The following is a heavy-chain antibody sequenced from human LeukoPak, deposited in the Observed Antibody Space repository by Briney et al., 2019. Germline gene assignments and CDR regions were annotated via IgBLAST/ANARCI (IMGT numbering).Heavy chain of an antibody. CDR3: ARAYSGYEAFDY. V-gene: IGHV1-2*02. CDR2: INPNSGGR. CDR1: GYTFTGYY. Sequence: ASVNVSCKASGYTFTGYYIHWVRQAPGQGLEWMGWINPNSGGRNYAQKFQGRVTMTRDTSTTYMELSRLTSDDTAVYYRARAYSGYEAFDYWGQGTLVTVSS. D-gene: IGHD5-12*01. J-gene: IGHJ4*02.